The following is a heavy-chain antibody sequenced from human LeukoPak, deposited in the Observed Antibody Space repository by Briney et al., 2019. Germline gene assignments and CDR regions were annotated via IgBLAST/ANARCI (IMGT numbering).Heavy chain of an antibody. J-gene: IGHJ4*02. CDR2: IIPIFGTA. CDR1: GGTFSSYA. CDR3: ARVGCSSSFFDY. D-gene: IGHD6-13*01. V-gene: IGHV1-69*13. Sequence: SVKVSCKASGGTFSSYAISWVRQAPGQGLEWMGGIIPIFGTANYAQKFQGRVTITADESTSTAYMELSSLRSEDTAVYYCARVGCSSSFFDYWGQGTLVTVSS.